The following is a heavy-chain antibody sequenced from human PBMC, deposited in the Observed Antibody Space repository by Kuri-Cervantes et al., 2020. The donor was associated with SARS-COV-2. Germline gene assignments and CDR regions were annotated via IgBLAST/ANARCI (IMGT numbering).Heavy chain of an antibody. V-gene: IGHV4-39*01. CDR2: IYYSGST. D-gene: IGHD3-10*01. CDR1: GGSISSSSYY. Sequence: SETLSLTCTVSGGSISSSSYYWGWIRQPPGKGLEWIGSIYYSGSTYYNPSLKSRVTISVDTSKNQFSLRLRAVTAADTAIYYFARSTYYYGMGSYNYGLDVWGQGTTVTVSS. CDR3: ARSTYYYGMGSYNYGLDV. J-gene: IGHJ6*02.